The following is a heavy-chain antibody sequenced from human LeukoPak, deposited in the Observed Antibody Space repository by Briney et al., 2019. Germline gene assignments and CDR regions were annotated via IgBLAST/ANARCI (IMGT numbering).Heavy chain of an antibody. Sequence: GGSLRLSCVASGFTFSDHYMGWVRQAPGKGLEWISYITGSGNSINYADSVKGRFTISRDNAEDSLYLQMNNLRVDDTAVYYCASLRDFFASGSYYKGGYFDHWGQGTLVTVSS. CDR2: ITGSGNSI. CDR3: ASLRDFFASGSYYKGGYFDH. J-gene: IGHJ4*02. V-gene: IGHV3-11*01. CDR1: GFTFSDHY. D-gene: IGHD3-10*01.